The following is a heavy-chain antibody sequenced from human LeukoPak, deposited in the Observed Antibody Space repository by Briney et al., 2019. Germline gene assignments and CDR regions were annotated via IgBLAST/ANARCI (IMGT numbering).Heavy chain of an antibody. CDR2: MNPNRGNT. Sequence: GASVTVSCKASGYTFTSYDINWVRQATGQGREWMGWMNPNRGNTRYAQKFQGRVTMTSNTSITTAYMELSNMRSEDTAVYYCARERRDDSTPFDYWGQGTLVTVSS. CDR3: ARERRDDSTPFDY. CDR1: GYTFTSYD. D-gene: IGHD1-1*01. V-gene: IGHV1-8*01. J-gene: IGHJ4*02.